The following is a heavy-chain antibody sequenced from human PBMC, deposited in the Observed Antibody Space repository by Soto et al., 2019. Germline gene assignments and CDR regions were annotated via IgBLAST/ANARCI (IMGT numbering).Heavy chain of an antibody. J-gene: IGHJ4*02. V-gene: IGHV3-53*01. CDR1: GFHVNSAY. CDR3: ARSGYSFAWGY. CDR2: INSDGST. D-gene: IGHD5-18*01. Sequence: EVQLVESGGGLIAPVGSLRLSCAASGFHVNSAYMTWVRQAPGKGLEWLSMINSDGSTLYAESVKGRFTISRDNSKNRLDLQMNSLRAEDTAMYYCARSGYSFAWGYWGQGTLVIVTS.